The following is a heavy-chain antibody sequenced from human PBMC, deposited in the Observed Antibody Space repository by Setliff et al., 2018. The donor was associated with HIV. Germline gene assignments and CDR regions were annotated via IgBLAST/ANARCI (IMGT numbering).Heavy chain of an antibody. Sequence: PSETLSLTCSVSGGSFSSDSYYWGWIRQFPGKGLEWIGSIYYSGSTYYHPSLKSRVTISLDTSRNQFSLKLSSVTAADTAVYYCECYNSDDGYFDNWGQGALVTVSS. D-gene: IGHD2-8*01. CDR1: GGSFSSDSYY. J-gene: IGHJ4*02. CDR2: IYYSGST. V-gene: IGHV4-39*07. CDR3: ECYNSDDGYFDN.